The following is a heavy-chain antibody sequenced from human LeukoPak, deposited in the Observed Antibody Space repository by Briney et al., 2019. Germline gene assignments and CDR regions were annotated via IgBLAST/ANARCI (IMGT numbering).Heavy chain of an antibody. D-gene: IGHD2-8*01. CDR1: GFTFSSYW. Sequence: GGSLRLSCAASGFTFSSYWMHWVRQAPGKGLVWVSRINSDGSSTSYADSVKGRFTISRDNSKNTLYLQMNSLRAEDTAVYYCTRVYLERLTAGYFDHWGQGTLVTVSP. CDR2: INSDGSST. V-gene: IGHV3-74*01. J-gene: IGHJ4*02. CDR3: TRVYLERLTAGYFDH.